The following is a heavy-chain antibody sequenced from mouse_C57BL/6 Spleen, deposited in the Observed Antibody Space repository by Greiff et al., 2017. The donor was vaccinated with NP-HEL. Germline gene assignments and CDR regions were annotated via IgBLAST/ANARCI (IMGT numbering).Heavy chain of an antibody. D-gene: IGHD1-1*01. CDR3: ARGEVYYYGSSYSGFAD. V-gene: IGHV1-64*01. CDR2: IHPNSGST. CDR1: GYTFTSYW. J-gene: IGHJ3*01. Sequence: QVQLQQPGAELVKPGASVTLSCKASGYTFTSYWMHWVKQRPGQGLEWIGMIHPNSGSTNYNEKFKSKATLPVDKSSSTAYMQLSSLTSEDSAVYYCARGEVYYYGSSYSGFADWGQGTLVTVSA.